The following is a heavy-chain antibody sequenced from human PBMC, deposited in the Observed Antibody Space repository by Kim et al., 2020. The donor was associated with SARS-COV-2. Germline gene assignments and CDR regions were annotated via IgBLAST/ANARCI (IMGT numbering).Heavy chain of an antibody. D-gene: IGHD3-22*01. Sequence: ASVKVSCKASGYTFTSYGISWVRQAPGQGLEWMGWISAYNGNTNYAQKLQGRVTMTTDTSTSTAYMELRSLRSDDTAVYYCARSRPYYYDSSGYYPADWGQGTLVTVSS. CDR1: GYTFTSYG. V-gene: IGHV1-18*01. CDR3: ARSRPYYYDSSGYYPAD. J-gene: IGHJ4*02. CDR2: ISAYNGNT.